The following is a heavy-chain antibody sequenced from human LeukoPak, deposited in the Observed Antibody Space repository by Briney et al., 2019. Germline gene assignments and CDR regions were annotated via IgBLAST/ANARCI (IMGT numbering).Heavy chain of an antibody. CDR3: AKESGRGWMKRYMDV. CDR1: GYTFTSYG. Sequence: ASVKVSCKASGYTFTSYGISWVRQAPGQGLEWMGWISAYNGNTNYAQKLQGRVTMTTDTSTSTAYMELRSLRSDDTAVYYCAKESGRGWMKRYMDVWGKGTTVTVSS. CDR2: ISAYNGNT. J-gene: IGHJ6*03. D-gene: IGHD6-19*01. V-gene: IGHV1-18*01.